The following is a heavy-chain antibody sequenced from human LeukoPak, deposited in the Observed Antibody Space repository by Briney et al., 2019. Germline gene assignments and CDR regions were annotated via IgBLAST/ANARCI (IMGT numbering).Heavy chain of an antibody. V-gene: IGHV4-39*01. Sequence: SETLSLTCTVSGGSISSSSYYWGWIRQPPGKGLEWIGSIYYSGSTYYNPSLKSRVTISVDTSKNQFSLKLSSVTAADTAVYYCARGKAGYFDWNYYYYGMDVWGQGTTVTVSS. CDR2: IYYSGST. CDR1: GGSISSSSYY. J-gene: IGHJ6*02. D-gene: IGHD3-9*01. CDR3: ARGKAGYFDWNYYYYGMDV.